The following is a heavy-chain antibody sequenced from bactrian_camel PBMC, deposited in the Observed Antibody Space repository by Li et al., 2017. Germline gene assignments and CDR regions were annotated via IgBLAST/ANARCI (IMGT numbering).Heavy chain of an antibody. CDR3: AASDMGGYCRGGHMTACNY. J-gene: IGHJ4*01. CDR2: FVLSDGST. V-gene: IGHV3S63*01. D-gene: IGHD3*01. CDR1: GDGHQHYA. Sequence: HVQLVESGGGSVQAGGSLRLSCTGFGDGHQHYAVAWFRQGPEKPREGVAAFVLSDGSTTYEDSAKGRFTVSKDSAENTLYLQMSNLKPGDTAVYYCAASDMGGYCRGGHMTACNYWGQGTQVTVS.